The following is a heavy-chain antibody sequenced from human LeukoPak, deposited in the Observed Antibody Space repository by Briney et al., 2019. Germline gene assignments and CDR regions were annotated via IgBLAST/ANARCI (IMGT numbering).Heavy chain of an antibody. CDR2: ISGSDGST. J-gene: IGHJ5*01. CDR1: GFTFNSYA. Sequence: GGSLRLSCAASGFTFNSYAMSWVRQAPGKGLEWVSAISGSDGSTYYADSVKGRFTISRDNSKNTLYLQMNSLRAEDAAVYYCAEPSLAAAGNLWVSGGNWFDSWGQGTLVTVSS. CDR3: AEPSLAAAGNLWVSGGNWFDS. V-gene: IGHV3-23*01. D-gene: IGHD6-13*01.